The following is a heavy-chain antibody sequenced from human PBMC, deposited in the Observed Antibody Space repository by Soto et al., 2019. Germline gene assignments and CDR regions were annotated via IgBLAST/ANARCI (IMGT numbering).Heavy chain of an antibody. J-gene: IGHJ3*02. CDR2: IIPIFGTA. CDR1: GGTFSSYA. Sequence: SVKVSCKAPGGTFSSYAISWVRQAPGQGLEWMGGIIPIFGTANYAQKFQGRVTMTADESTSTAYMELRSLRSEDTAVYYCARVGWSDIWGQGTMVTVSS. CDR3: ARVGWSDI. D-gene: IGHD2-2*03. V-gene: IGHV1-69*13.